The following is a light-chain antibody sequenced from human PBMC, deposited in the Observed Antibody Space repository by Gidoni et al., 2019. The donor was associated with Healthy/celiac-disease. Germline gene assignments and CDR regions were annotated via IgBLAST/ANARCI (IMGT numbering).Light chain of an antibody. CDR2: LGA. Sequence: SVMTQSPLSLPVTPGEPASISCRSSQSLRHSNGYNYLDWYLQKPGQSPQLLIYLGAQRASGVPDMFRSSGAGTDFTLKISRVEAEDVVVYYCMQALQTPLFGQGTKLEIK. J-gene: IGKJ2*01. V-gene: IGKV2-28*01. CDR1: QSLRHSNGYNY. CDR3: MQALQTPL.